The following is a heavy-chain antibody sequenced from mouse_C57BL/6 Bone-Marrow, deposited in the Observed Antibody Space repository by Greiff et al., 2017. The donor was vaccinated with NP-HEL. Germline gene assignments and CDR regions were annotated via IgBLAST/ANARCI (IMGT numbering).Heavy chain of an antibody. V-gene: IGHV7-1*01. D-gene: IGHD2-3*01. J-gene: IGHJ3*01. CDR1: GFTFSDFY. CDR3: ARDAWWLLDWFAY. CDR2: SRNKANDYTT. Sequence: EVMLVESGGGLVQSGRSLRLSCATSGFTFSDFYMEWVRQAPGKGLEWIAASRNKANDYTTEYSASVKGRFIVSRDTSQSILYLQMNALRAEDTAIYYCARDAWWLLDWFAYWGQGTLVTVSA.